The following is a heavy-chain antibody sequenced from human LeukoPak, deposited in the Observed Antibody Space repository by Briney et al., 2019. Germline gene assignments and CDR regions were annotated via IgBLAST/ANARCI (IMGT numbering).Heavy chain of an antibody. V-gene: IGHV4-39*01. CDR2: IYYSGST. Sequence: SETLSLTCTVSGGSISSSSYYWGWIRQPPGKGLEWIGRIYYSGSTYYNPSLKSRGTISVDTSKNQFSLKLSSVTAEDTAVYYCATMGGVVVVAATQDFDYWGQGTLVTVSS. CDR3: ATMGGVVVVAATQDFDY. J-gene: IGHJ4*02. CDR1: GGSISSSSYY. D-gene: IGHD2-15*01.